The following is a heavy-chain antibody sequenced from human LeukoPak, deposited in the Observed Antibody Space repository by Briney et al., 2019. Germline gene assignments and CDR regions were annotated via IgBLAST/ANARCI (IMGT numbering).Heavy chain of an antibody. J-gene: IGHJ4*02. CDR1: GYTFTSYG. D-gene: IGHD3-3*01. V-gene: IGHV1-18*01. CDR2: ISAYNGNT. Sequence: AASVKVSFKASGYTFTSYGISWVRQAPGQGLEWMGWISAYNGNTNYAQKLQGRVTMTTDTSTSTAYMELRSLRSDDTAVYYCARETSPREESYYDFWGGYWYFDYWGQGTLVTVSS. CDR3: ARETSPREESYYDFWGGYWYFDY.